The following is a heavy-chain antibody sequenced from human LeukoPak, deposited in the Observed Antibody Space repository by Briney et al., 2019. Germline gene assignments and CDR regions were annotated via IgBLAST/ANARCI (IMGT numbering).Heavy chain of an antibody. CDR3: ARASLLLWFGELSRAFDY. CDR1: GYTFTSYG. V-gene: IGHV1-18*01. D-gene: IGHD3-10*01. Sequence: ASVKVSCKASGYTFTSYGISWVRQAPGQGLEWMGWISAYNGNTNYAQKLQGRVTMTTDTSTSTAYMELRSLRSDDTAVYYCARASLLLWFGELSRAFDYWGQGTLVTVSP. J-gene: IGHJ4*02. CDR2: ISAYNGNT.